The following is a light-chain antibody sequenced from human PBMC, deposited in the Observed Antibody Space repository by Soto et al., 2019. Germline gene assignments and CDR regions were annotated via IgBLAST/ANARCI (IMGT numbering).Light chain of an antibody. CDR2: GAS. CDR1: QSLSSN. V-gene: IGKV3-15*01. J-gene: IGKJ1*01. CDR3: QQYDTWPRT. Sequence: EIVMTQSPATLSVSPGERATLSCRASQSLSSNLSWYQQKPGQAPRLLIYGASTRATGIPARFSGSGSVTEFTLTISSLQSQDFAVYYCQQYDTWPRTFGQGTKVDNK.